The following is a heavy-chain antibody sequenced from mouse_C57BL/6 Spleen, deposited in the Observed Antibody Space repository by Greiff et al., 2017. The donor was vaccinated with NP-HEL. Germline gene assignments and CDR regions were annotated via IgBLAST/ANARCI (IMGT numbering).Heavy chain of an antibody. Sequence: EVQLQQSGPVLVKPGASVKMSCKASGYTFTDYYMNWVKQSHGKSLEWIGVINPYNGGTSYNQKFKGKATLTVDKSSSTAYMELNSLTSEDSAVYYCARRGHSNYAMDYWGQGTSVTVSS. V-gene: IGHV1-19*01. J-gene: IGHJ4*01. CDR3: ARRGHSNYAMDY. CDR2: INPYNGGT. CDR1: GYTFTDYY. D-gene: IGHD2-5*01.